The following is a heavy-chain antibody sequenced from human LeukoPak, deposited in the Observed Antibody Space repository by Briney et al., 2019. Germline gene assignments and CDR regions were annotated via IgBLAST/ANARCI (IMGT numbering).Heavy chain of an antibody. CDR3: AQGGYPGVVITV. V-gene: IGHV3-23*01. CDR1: GFTFSTHA. CDR2: ISGSGGAT. Sequence: GGSLRLSCTASGFTFSTHAMTWVRQFPGKVLEWVSVISGSGGATHYADSVKGRFTSSRDNSKNTVFLQMDSLRAEDTAVYYCAQGGYPGVVITVWGQGTTVTVS. J-gene: IGHJ6*02. D-gene: IGHD3-3*01.